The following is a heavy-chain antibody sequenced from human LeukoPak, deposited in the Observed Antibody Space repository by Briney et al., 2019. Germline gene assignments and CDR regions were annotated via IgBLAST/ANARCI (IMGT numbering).Heavy chain of an antibody. D-gene: IGHD4-17*01. CDR2: IYHSGNT. J-gene: IGHJ4*02. V-gene: IGHV4-4*02. CDR1: GGSISSSNW. Sequence: SGTLSLTCAVSGGSISSSNWWSWVRQPPGKGLEWIGEIYHSGNTNYNPSLKSRVTISIDTSKNQFSLKLTSVTAADTAVYYCARDGGIHDYGDYYYFDYWGQGTLVTVSS. CDR3: ARDGGIHDYGDYYYFDY.